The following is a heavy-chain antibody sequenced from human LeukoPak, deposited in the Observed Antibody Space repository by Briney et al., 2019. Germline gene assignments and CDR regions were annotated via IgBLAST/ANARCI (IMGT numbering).Heavy chain of an antibody. V-gene: IGHV3-23*01. Sequence: GGSLRLSCAASGFTFSSYAMSWVRRAPGKGLEWVSAISGSGGSTDYADSVKGRFTISRDNSKNTLYLQMNSLGVEDTALYYCAKTGTLGYYFDYWGQGTLVTVSS. CDR3: AKTGTLGYYFDY. D-gene: IGHD3-10*01. J-gene: IGHJ4*02. CDR1: GFTFSSYA. CDR2: ISGSGGST.